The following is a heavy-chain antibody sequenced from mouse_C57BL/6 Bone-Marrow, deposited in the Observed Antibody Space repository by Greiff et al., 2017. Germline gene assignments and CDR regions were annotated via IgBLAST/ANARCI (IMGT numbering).Heavy chain of an antibody. V-gene: IGHV1-4*01. Sequence: VQLHQSGAELARPGASVKMSCKASGYTFTSYTMHWVKQRPGQGLEWIGYINPSSGYTKYNQKFKDKATLTADKSSSTAYMQLSSLTSEDSAVYYCARGRLGRGWFAYWGQGTLVTVSA. CDR3: ARGRLGRGWFAY. CDR2: INPSSGYT. CDR1: GYTFTSYT. J-gene: IGHJ3*01. D-gene: IGHD4-1*01.